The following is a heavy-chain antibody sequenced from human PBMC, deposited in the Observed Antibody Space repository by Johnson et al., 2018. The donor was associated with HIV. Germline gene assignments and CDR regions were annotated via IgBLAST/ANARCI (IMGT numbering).Heavy chain of an antibody. CDR3: ARAEPWDRRHYAFDI. CDR2: IYSGGDT. CDR1: GFNFNGFG. V-gene: IGHV3-NL1*01. D-gene: IGHD1-1*01. Sequence: QLQLVESGGGVVQPGGSLRLSCAASGFNFNGFGMHWVRQAPGKGLEWVSVIYSGGDTYYADSMRGRLTISRDNSKNTVYLQMNSLRAEDTAVYYCARAEPWDRRHYAFDIWGQGTVVTVSS. J-gene: IGHJ3*02.